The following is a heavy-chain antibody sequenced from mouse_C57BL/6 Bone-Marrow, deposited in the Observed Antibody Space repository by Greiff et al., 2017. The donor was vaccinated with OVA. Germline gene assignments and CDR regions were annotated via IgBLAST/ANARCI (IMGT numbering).Heavy chain of an antibody. J-gene: IGHJ4*01. D-gene: IGHD2-3*01. CDR2: IRNKANGYTT. CDR3: ARYIIYDGYYGAMDY. V-gene: IGHV7-3*01. Sequence: EVKLMESGGGLVQPGGSLSLSCAASGFTFTDYYMSWVRQPPGKALEWLGFIRNKANGYTTEYSASVKGRFTISRDNSQSILYLQMNALRAEDSATYDCARYIIYDGYYGAMDYWGQGTSVTVSS. CDR1: GFTFTDYY.